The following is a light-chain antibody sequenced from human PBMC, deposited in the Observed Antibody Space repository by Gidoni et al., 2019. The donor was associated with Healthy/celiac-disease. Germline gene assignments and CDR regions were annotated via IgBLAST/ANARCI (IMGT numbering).Light chain of an antibody. V-gene: IGKV3-15*01. J-gene: IGKJ2*01. CDR2: GSS. CDR1: KSGSSH. CDR3: QQYNNRPPGYT. Sequence: EIVMTQSPATLSVSPEERATLSCMASKSGSSHVAWYQQKPGQAPRRLIYGSSTEATGIPAKFSGGGYGTEFTLTISGLQSEDFAVYYCQQYNNRPPGYTFGQGTKLEIK.